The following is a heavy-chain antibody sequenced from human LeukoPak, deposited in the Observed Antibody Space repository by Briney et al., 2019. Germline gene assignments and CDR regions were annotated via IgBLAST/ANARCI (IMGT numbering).Heavy chain of an antibody. CDR1: GFTLSSYW. CDR2: IKQDGSEK. Sequence: GGSLRLSCAASGFTLSSYWMRWVRQAPGKGLEWVANIKQDGSEKYYVDSVKGRFTISRDNAKNSLYLQINSLRAEDTAVYYCARDPPSWAGPFDYWGQGTLVTVSS. J-gene: IGHJ4*02. CDR3: ARDPPSWAGPFDY. V-gene: IGHV3-7*01. D-gene: IGHD6-19*01.